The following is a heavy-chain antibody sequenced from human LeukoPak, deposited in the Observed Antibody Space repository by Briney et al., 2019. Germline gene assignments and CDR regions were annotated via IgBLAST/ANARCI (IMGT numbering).Heavy chain of an antibody. CDR1: GYTLTSYG. CDR3: ARQGDYEILTGTPIDY. V-gene: IGHV1-18*01. J-gene: IGHJ4*02. CDR2: ISTYSGDT. D-gene: IGHD3-9*01. Sequence: ASVKVSCKASGYTLTSYGVSWVRRAPGQGLEWMGWISTYSGDTSYGQKFQGRVIMTTEISTNTAYMELKSLRSDDTAVYYCARQGDYEILTGTPIDYWGQGTLVTVSS.